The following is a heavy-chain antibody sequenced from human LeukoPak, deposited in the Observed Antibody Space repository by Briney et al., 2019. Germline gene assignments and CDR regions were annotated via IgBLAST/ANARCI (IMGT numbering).Heavy chain of an antibody. V-gene: IGHV3-30*02. CDR1: GFSFSRSG. J-gene: IGHJ3*02. CDR3: ANRFCGGDCSLRDALSI. Sequence: GRSLRLSCAASGFSFSRSGMHWVRQAPGKGLEWVAYMEYTGSNEWYADSVKGQFSIPRENSKTTLYLKMNSLRYEDTALYFCANRFCGGDCSLRDALSIWGQGTMVTVFS. CDR2: MEYTGSNE. D-gene: IGHD2-21*02.